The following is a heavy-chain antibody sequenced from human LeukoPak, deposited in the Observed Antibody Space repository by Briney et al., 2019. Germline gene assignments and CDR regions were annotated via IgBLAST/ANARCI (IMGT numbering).Heavy chain of an antibody. Sequence: ASVKVSCKASGYTFTTYGISWVRQAPGQGLEWMGWISAYNGNTNYAQQFQGRVTMTTDTSMSTAYMELRSLRSDDQAVYYCAKDLIAVRPGWFDPWGQGSLVTVSS. CDR2: ISAYNGNT. D-gene: IGHD6-6*01. J-gene: IGHJ5*02. CDR3: AKDLIAVRPGWFDP. V-gene: IGHV1-18*01. CDR1: GYTFTTYG.